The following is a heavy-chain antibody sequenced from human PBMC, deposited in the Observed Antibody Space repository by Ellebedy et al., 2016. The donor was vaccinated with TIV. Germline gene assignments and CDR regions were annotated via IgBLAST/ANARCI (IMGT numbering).Heavy chain of an antibody. CDR2: ISAYNGYT. J-gene: IGHJ4*02. CDR3: AKSRFGDPGCFDY. D-gene: IGHD3-10*01. V-gene: IGHV1-18*01. CDR1: GSTFISYA. Sequence: AASAKVSCKASGSTFISYAISWVRQAPGQGLEWMGWISAYNGYTNYAQNLQGRVTMTTDTSTSTAYLELGNLRSDDTAVYYCAKSRFGDPGCFDYWGQGTLVTVSP.